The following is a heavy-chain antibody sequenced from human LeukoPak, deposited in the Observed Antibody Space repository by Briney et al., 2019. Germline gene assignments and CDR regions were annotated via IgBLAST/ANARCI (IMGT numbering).Heavy chain of an antibody. CDR2: ISAYNGNT. V-gene: IGHV1-18*01. J-gene: IGHJ4*02. CDR3: ARRDSRSSTNDFDY. Sequence: GASVKVSCKASGYTFTSYGISWVRQAPGQGLEWMGWISAYNGNTNYAQKLQGRVTMTTDTSTSTAYMELRSLRSDDTAVYYCARRDSRSSTNDFDYWGQGTLVTVSS. CDR1: GYTFTSYG. D-gene: IGHD6-6*01.